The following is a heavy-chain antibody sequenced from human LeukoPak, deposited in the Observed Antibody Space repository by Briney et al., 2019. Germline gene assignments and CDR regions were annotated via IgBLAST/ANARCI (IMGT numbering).Heavy chain of an antibody. CDR1: GYTFTGYY. J-gene: IGHJ3*02. CDR2: INPNSGGT. CDR3: AGSRAIGSADAFDI. V-gene: IGHV1-2*02. Sequence: ASVKVSCKASGYTFTGYYMHWVRQAPGQGLEWMGWINPNSGGTNYAQKFQGRVTMTRDTSISTAYMELSRLRSDDTAVYYCAGSRAIGSADAFDIWGQGTMVTVSS. D-gene: IGHD3-10*01.